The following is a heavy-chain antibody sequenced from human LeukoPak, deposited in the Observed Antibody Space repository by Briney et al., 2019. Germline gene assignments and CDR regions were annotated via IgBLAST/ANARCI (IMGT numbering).Heavy chain of an antibody. Sequence: GGSLRLSCAASGFTVSSNYMSWVRQAPGKGLEWVSVIYSGGSTYYADSVKGRFTISRDNSKNTLYLQMNGLRAEDTAVYYCARATVGWLDYRGQGTLVTVSS. J-gene: IGHJ4*02. CDR3: ARATVGWLDY. D-gene: IGHD1-26*01. CDR2: IYSGGST. CDR1: GFTVSSNY. V-gene: IGHV3-53*01.